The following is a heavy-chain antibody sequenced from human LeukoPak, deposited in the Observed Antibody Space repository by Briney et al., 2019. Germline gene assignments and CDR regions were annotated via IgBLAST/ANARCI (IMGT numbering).Heavy chain of an antibody. Sequence: GGSLRLSCAASGFTFSSYSMNWVRQAPGKGLEWVSSISSSSSYIYYADSVKGRFTISRDNAKNSLYLQMNSLRAEDTAVYYCARALGLLAADGVAFDIWGQGTMVTVSS. D-gene: IGHD6-13*01. V-gene: IGHV3-21*01. CDR2: ISSSSSYI. J-gene: IGHJ3*02. CDR1: GFTFSSYS. CDR3: ARALGLLAADGVAFDI.